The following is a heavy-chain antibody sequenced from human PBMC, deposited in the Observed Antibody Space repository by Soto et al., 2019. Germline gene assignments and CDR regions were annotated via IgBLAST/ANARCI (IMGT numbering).Heavy chain of an antibody. CDR1: GYIFVNYG. V-gene: IGHV1-18*01. CDR3: AMVDNYVTPPPQDV. D-gene: IGHD3-16*01. Sequence: QVQLVQSGDEVRKPGSSVKVSCKASGYIFVNYGIAWVRQAPGQGLECMGWISPYSGNTHYASKVQGSPTITKDTSTRQAYMDLGSLTPAEPAVYYCAMVDNYVTPPPQDVWGQGTTVTVSS. CDR2: ISPYSGNT. J-gene: IGHJ6*02.